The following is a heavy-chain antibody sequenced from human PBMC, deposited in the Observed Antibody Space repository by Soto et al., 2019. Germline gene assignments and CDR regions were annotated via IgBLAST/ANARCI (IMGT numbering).Heavy chain of an antibody. J-gene: IGHJ6*02. CDR3: ARLSFGYDMDV. D-gene: IGHD3-16*01. CDR2: VFYSGRT. CDR1: GGSISSSRHY. Sequence: QLQLQESGPELVKPSETLSLTCTVSGGSISSSRHYWAWIRQPPGKGLEWIGSVFYSGRTYYNPSLKSRVTISVDTSKNQCSLNVSSVSAADTALYYCARLSFGYDMDVWGQGTTVTVSS. V-gene: IGHV4-39*01.